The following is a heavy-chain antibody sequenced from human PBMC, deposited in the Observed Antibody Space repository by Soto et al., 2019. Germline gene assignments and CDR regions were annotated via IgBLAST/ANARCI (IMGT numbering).Heavy chain of an antibody. CDR1: GYTFTGYY. V-gene: IGHV1-2*04. Sequence: QVQLVQSGAEVKKPGASVKVSCKASGYTFTGYYMHWVRQAPGQGLEWMGWIHPNSRGTNYAQKFQGWVTLTRDTSLSTPYMVLSSLRSYDTAIYYCARGGANCSGGSCYTNWFHPWGQGTLVTVSS. J-gene: IGHJ5*02. D-gene: IGHD2-15*01. CDR3: ARGGANCSGGSCYTNWFHP. CDR2: IHPNSRGT.